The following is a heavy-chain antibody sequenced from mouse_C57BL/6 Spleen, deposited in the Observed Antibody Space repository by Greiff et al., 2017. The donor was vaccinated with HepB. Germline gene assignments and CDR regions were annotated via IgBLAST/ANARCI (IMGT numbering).Heavy chain of an antibody. V-gene: IGHV1-82*01. J-gene: IGHJ4*01. D-gene: IGHD1-1*01. Sequence: QVQLQQSGPELVKPGASVKISCKASGYAFSSSWMNWVKQRPGKGLEWIGRIYPGDGDTNYNGKFKGKATLTADKSSSTAYMQLSSLTSEDSAVYFCAGWHYYGSVCYAMDYWGQGTSVTVSS. CDR1: GYAFSSSW. CDR2: IYPGDGDT. CDR3: AGWHYYGSVCYAMDY.